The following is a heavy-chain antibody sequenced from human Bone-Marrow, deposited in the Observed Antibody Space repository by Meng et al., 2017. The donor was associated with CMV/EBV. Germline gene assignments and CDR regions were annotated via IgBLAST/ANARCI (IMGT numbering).Heavy chain of an antibody. CDR2: IRQDGSEK. CDR3: ARICVTGRACYHFDS. Sequence: GESLKISCTGSGFTFSSYWMSWVRQAPGKGLEWVANIRQDGSEKHYVDSVKGRFTISRDNTKNLLYLEMNTLRAEDTAVYHCARICVTGRACYHFDSWGQGALVTVSS. D-gene: IGHD2-2*01. V-gene: IGHV3-7*01. J-gene: IGHJ4*02. CDR1: GFTFSSYW.